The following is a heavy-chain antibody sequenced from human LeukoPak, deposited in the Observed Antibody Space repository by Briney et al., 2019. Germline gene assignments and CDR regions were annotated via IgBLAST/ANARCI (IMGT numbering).Heavy chain of an antibody. CDR1: GGSISSSSYY. D-gene: IGHD4-17*01. V-gene: IGHV4-39*01. Sequence: SETLSLTCTVSGGSISSSSYYWGWIRQPPGKGLEWIGSIYYSGSTYYNPSLKSRVTISVDTSKNQFSLKLSSVTAADTAVYYCASLMTTVTTFDYWDQGTLVTVSS. CDR3: ASLMTTVTTFDY. CDR2: IYYSGST. J-gene: IGHJ4*02.